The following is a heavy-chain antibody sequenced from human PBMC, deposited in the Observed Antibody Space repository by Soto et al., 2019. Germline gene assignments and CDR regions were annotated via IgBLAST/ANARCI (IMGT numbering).Heavy chain of an antibody. D-gene: IGHD4-17*01. CDR1: GGTFSSYT. J-gene: IGHJ4*02. CDR2: IIPILGIA. CDR3: TSRGYSDYEGGGIDY. Sequence: QVQKVQSGAEVKKPGSSVNVSCKDSGGTFSSYTISWVRQAPGQGPEWMGRIIPILGIANYAQKFQGRVTITAEKSTSTAYMELSSLRYEGTAVYYCTSRGYSDYEGGGIDYWGKGTLVTVSS. V-gene: IGHV1-69*02.